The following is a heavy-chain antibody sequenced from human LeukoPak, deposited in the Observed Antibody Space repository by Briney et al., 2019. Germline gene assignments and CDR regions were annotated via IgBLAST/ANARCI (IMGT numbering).Heavy chain of an antibody. CDR3: AKDGQPSTRSYLCTHGLCYQDY. J-gene: IGHJ4*02. Sequence: GGSLRLSCAASGFTFSSYAMTWVRQAPGKGLEWDSSISGGGDYTFYADSVKGRFTISRDNSKNTLYLKLNSLRADDTAVYYCAKDGQPSTRSYLCTHGLCYQDYWGQVTLVTVSS. CDR2: ISGGGDYT. D-gene: IGHD2-8*01. CDR1: GFTFSSYA. V-gene: IGHV3-23*01.